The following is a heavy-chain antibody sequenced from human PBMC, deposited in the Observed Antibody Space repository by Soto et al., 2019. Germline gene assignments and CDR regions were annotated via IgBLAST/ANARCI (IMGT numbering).Heavy chain of an antibody. CDR1: GYTFTSYY. J-gene: IGHJ4*02. Sequence: ASVKVSGKASGYTFTSYYMHWVRQAPGQGLEWMGIINPSGGSTSYAQKFQGRVTMTRGTSTSTVYMELSSLRSEDTAVYYCARGTMSIFGVVIIRSGYFDYWGQGTLVTVSS. CDR2: INPSGGST. CDR3: ARGTMSIFGVVIIRSGYFDY. D-gene: IGHD3-3*01. V-gene: IGHV1-46*01.